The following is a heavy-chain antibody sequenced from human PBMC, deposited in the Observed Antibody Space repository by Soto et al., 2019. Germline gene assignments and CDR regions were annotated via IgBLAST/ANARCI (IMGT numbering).Heavy chain of an antibody. CDR2: IYYIGSS. V-gene: IGHV4-59*01. CDR3: ARSGDGPLNDAFDI. Sequence: PSETLSLTCTVSDCSISSDCWSWIRQPPGKGLECIGHIYYIGSSNYNPSLKSRVTISVDTSKNQFSLKLSSVTAADTAVYYCARSGDGPLNDAFDIWGQGTMVTVSS. D-gene: IGHD3-10*01. J-gene: IGHJ3*02. CDR1: DCSISSDC.